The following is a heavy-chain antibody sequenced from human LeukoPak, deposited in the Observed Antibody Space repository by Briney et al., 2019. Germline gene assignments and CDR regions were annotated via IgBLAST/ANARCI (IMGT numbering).Heavy chain of an antibody. CDR2: ISYDGSNK. Sequence: GRSLRLSCAASGLTFSSYGMHWVRQAPGKGLEWVAVISYDGSNKYYADSVKGRFTISRDNSKNTLYLQMNSLRAEDTAVYYCAKGIAVAAFQHWGQGTLVTVSS. V-gene: IGHV3-30*18. CDR3: AKGIAVAAFQH. CDR1: GLTFSSYG. D-gene: IGHD6-19*01. J-gene: IGHJ1*01.